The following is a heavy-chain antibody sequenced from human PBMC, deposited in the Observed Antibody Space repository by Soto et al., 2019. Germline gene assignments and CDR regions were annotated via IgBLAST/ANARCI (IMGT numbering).Heavy chain of an antibody. J-gene: IGHJ6*02. CDR1: GFTFSKFA. D-gene: IGHD3-9*01. CDR3: ARDRSLLTVSRLYYYGLDV. CDR2: ISYDGRIN. V-gene: IGHV3-30*04. Sequence: QVQLVEPGGSVVQPGRSLRLSCAASGFTFSKFAMDWVRQAPGKGLEWLAVISYDGRINYYADSVKGRFTVSRDNSKNTLFLQMNSLTPEDTAVYYCARDRSLLTVSRLYYYGLDVWGQGTTVTVSS.